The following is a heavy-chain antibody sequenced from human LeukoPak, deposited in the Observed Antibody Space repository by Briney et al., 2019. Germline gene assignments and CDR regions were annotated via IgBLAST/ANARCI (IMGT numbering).Heavy chain of an antibody. J-gene: IGHJ4*02. CDR2: ISSSSSYI. CDR1: GFTFSSYS. CDR3: ARDLTSCGWDPSDY. Sequence: GGSLRLSCAASGFTFSSYSMNWVRQAPGKGLEWVSSISSSSSYIYYADSVKGRFTISRDNAKNSLYLQMNSLRAEDTAVYYCARDLTSCGWDPSDYWGQGTLVTVSS. V-gene: IGHV3-21*01. D-gene: IGHD6-19*01.